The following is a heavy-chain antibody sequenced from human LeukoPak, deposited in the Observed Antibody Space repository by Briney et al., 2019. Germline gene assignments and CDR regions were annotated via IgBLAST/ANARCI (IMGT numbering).Heavy chain of an antibody. CDR1: GFTFSTYW. J-gene: IGHJ4*02. CDR3: ARDRGKVGELDY. V-gene: IGHV3-7*01. D-gene: IGHD3-16*01. CDR2: VKKDGSEK. Sequence: GGSLRLSCAASGFTFSTYWMNWVRQAPGKGLEWGASVKKDGSEKYYVDSAKGRFTISRDNSKNTLYLQMNSLRAEDTAVYYCARDRGKVGELDYWGQGTLVRVFS.